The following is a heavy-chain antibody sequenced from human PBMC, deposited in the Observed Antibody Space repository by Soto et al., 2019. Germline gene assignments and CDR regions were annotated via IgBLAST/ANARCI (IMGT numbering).Heavy chain of an antibody. CDR1: GGTFSSYT. CDR3: ARDRCSSTSCYGLPTDAFDI. CDR2: IIPILGIA. J-gene: IGHJ3*02. V-gene: IGHV1-69*04. D-gene: IGHD2-2*01. Sequence: SVKVSCKASGGTFSSYTISWVRQAPGQGLEWMGRIIPILGIANYAQKFQGRVTITADKSTSTAYMELSSLRSEDTAVYYCARDRCSSTSCYGLPTDAFDIWGQGTMVTVSS.